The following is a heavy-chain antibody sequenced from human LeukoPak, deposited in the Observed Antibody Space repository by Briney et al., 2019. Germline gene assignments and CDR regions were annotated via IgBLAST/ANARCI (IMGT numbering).Heavy chain of an antibody. V-gene: IGHV3-23*01. Sequence: RPGGSLRLSCAASGFTFSSYGMSWVRQAPGKGLEWVSAISGSGGSTYYADSVKGRFTISRDNSKNTLYLQMNSLRAEDTAVYYCTTSFYVDDAFDIWGQGTMVTVSS. CDR2: ISGSGGST. D-gene: IGHD5/OR15-5a*01. J-gene: IGHJ3*02. CDR1: GFTFSSYG. CDR3: TTSFYVDDAFDI.